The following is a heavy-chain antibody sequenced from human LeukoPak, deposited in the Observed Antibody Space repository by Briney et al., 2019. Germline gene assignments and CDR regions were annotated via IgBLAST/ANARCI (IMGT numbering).Heavy chain of an antibody. V-gene: IGHV4-38-2*02. D-gene: IGHD6-19*01. Sequence: SETLSLTCTVSGYSISSGYYWGWIRQPPGKGLEWIGSIYHSGSTYYNPSLKSRVTISVDTSKNQFSLKLSSVTAADTAVYYCARAIAVAGPSYDYWGQGTLVIVSS. CDR1: GYSISSGYY. CDR2: IYHSGST. J-gene: IGHJ4*02. CDR3: ARAIAVAGPSYDY.